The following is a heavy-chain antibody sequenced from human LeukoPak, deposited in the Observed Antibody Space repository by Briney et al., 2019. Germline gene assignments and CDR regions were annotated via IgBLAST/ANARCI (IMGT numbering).Heavy chain of an antibody. J-gene: IGHJ4*02. Sequence: GGSLRLSCAASGFTFSNAWVSWVRQAPGKGREWVGRIKSKTDGGTTDYAAPVKGRFTISRDDSKNTLYLQMHSLKPEDTAVYYCTIDRPYGYYFGYWGQGTLVAVSS. V-gene: IGHV3-15*01. CDR2: IKSKTDGGTT. CDR3: TIDRPYGYYFGY. D-gene: IGHD3-10*01. CDR1: GFTFSNAW.